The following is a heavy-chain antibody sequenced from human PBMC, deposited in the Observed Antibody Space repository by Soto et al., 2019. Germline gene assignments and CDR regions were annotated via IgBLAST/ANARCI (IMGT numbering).Heavy chain of an antibody. V-gene: IGHV4-4*02. D-gene: IGHD3-22*01. CDR1: GGSISSSNW. J-gene: IGHJ5*02. CDR2: IYHSGST. CDR3: ARGRGYYDSSGYAWFDP. Sequence: QVQLQESGPGLVKPSGTLSLTCAVSGGSISSSNWWSWVRQPPGKGLEWIGEIYHSGSTNYNPSLKSRVTISVDKSKNQLSLKLSSVTAADTAVYYCARGRGYYDSSGYAWFDPWGQGTLVTVSS.